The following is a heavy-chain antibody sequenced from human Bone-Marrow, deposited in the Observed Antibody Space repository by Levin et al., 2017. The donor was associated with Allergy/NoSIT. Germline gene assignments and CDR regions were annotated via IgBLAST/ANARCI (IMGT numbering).Heavy chain of an antibody. D-gene: IGHD6-13*01. CDR1: GFTFSNYW. Sequence: GESLKISCAASGFTFSNYWMYWVRQAPGKGLVWVSRVQSDGSSTSYADSVKGRFTISRDNAKNTLYLQMSSLRAEDTAAYYCVRGRSASLYDAFDIWGQGTMVTVSS. CDR2: VQSDGSST. V-gene: IGHV3-74*01. J-gene: IGHJ3*02. CDR3: VRGRSASLYDAFDI.